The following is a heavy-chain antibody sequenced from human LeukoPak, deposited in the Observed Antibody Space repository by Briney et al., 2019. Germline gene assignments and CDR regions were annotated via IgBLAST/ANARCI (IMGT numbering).Heavy chain of an antibody. Sequence: GGSLRLSCAASGFTFSSYWMHWVRQAPGKGLVWVSRINSDGSSTSYADSVKGRFTISRDNSKNTLYLQMNSLRAEDTAVYYCARDGRDSSGYHASGAFDIWGQGTMVTVSS. V-gene: IGHV3-74*01. CDR3: ARDGRDSSGYHASGAFDI. CDR1: GFTFSSYW. J-gene: IGHJ3*02. D-gene: IGHD3-22*01. CDR2: INSDGSST.